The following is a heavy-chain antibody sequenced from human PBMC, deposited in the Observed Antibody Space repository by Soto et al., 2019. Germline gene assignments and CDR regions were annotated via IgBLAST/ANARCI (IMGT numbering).Heavy chain of an antibody. Sequence: SEPLSLTWTVADGYITNPSDYWGWIRQHPGKGLEWIGNVYYNGFTYYNPSLKSRVTMFVDTSKNHFSLKMTSVTAADTAVYYCARQDDFWSGSNWFDPWGQGTLVTVSS. V-gene: IGHV4-39*01. CDR3: ARQDDFWSGSNWFDP. D-gene: IGHD3-3*01. CDR1: DGYITNPSDY. CDR2: VYYNGFT. J-gene: IGHJ5*02.